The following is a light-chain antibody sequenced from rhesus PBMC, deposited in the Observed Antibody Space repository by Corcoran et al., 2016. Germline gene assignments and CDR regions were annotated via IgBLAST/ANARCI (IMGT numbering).Light chain of an antibody. Sequence: QVILTQSPATLSLSPGERATLSCRASQSVSSYLAWYQQKPGQAPRRFIYGASSRATGIPDRVSGSGSGTDFTLTISSLEPEDVGVYHCYQHSSGYSFGQGTKVEIK. CDR2: GAS. V-gene: IGKV3-10*01. J-gene: IGKJ2*01. CDR3: YQHSSGYS. CDR1: QSVSSY.